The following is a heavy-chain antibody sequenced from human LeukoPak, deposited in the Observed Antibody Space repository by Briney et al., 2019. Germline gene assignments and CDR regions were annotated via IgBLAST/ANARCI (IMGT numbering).Heavy chain of an antibody. CDR3: ARGRFLEWLGYFQH. J-gene: IGHJ1*01. CDR1: GGSISSYY. V-gene: IGHV4-59*01. CDR2: IYYSGST. D-gene: IGHD3-3*01. Sequence: SETLSLTCTVSGGSISSYYWGWIRQPPGKGLEWIGYIYYSGSTNCNPSLKSRVTISVDTSKNQFSLKLSSVTAADTAVYYCARGRFLEWLGYFQHWGQGTLVTVSS.